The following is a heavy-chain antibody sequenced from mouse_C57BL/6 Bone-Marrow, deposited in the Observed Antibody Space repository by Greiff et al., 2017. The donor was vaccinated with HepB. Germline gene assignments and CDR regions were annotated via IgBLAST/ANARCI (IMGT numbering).Heavy chain of an antibody. V-gene: IGHV1-55*01. CDR3: ASGGYPYYAMDY. CDR2: IYPGSGST. CDR1: GYTFTSYW. J-gene: IGHJ4*01. Sequence: VKLQESGAELVKPGASVKMSCKASGYTFTSYWITWVNQRPGQGLEWIGDIYPGSGSTNYNEKFKSKATLTVDTSSSTAYMQLSSLTSEDSAVYYCASGGYPYYAMDYWGQGTSVTVSS. D-gene: IGHD1-1*02.